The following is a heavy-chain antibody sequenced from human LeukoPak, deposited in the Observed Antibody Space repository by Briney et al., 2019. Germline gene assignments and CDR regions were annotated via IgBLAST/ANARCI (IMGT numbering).Heavy chain of an antibody. D-gene: IGHD1-7*01. CDR1: GFTFSAYA. V-gene: IGHV3-23*01. CDR2: ISRSDDST. CDR3: ARDQLELRDYYYYMDV. J-gene: IGHJ6*03. Sequence: GGSLRLSCAASGFTFSAYAMSWVRQAPGKGLEWVSAISRSDDSTYYADSVKGRFTISRDNSKNTLYLQMNSLRAEDTAVYYCARDQLELRDYYYYMDVWGKGTTVTVSS.